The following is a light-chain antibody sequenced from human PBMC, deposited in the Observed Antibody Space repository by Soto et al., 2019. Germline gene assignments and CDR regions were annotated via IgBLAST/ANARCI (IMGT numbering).Light chain of an antibody. Sequence: DIQMTQSPSTLSASVVDRVTITGLASQRISSWLAWYQQKPGEAPKLLIYKASSLKSGVPSRFSGSGSGTEFTLTISSLQPDDFATYYCQHYNSYSEAFGQGTKVDI. CDR2: KAS. V-gene: IGKV1-5*03. J-gene: IGKJ1*01. CDR1: QRISSW. CDR3: QHYNSYSEA.